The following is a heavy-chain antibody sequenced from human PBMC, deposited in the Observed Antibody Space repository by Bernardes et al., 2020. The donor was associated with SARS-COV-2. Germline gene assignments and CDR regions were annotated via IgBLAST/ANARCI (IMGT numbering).Heavy chain of an antibody. CDR3: ATVVGYSYGGGWFDP. CDR1: GYTFTSYG. J-gene: IGHJ5*02. Sequence: ASVKVSCKASGYTFTSYGISWVRQAPGQGLEWMGWISADNGNTNYAQKFQGRVTMTTDTSTSKGYMELRSLRSDDRAVYYCATVVGYSYGGGWFDPWGQGTLVTVSS. D-gene: IGHD5-18*01. CDR2: ISADNGNT. V-gene: IGHV1-18*01.